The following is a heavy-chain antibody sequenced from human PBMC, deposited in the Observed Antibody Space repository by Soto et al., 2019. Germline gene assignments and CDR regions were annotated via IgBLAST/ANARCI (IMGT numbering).Heavy chain of an antibody. CDR2: VSYDGNNQ. CDR1: GFIFSNYA. V-gene: IGHV3-30-3*01. CDR3: ARDRVYYYDNSGYYNFDY. J-gene: IGHJ4*02. Sequence: QAHLVESGGGVVQPGRSLRVSCAASGFIFSNYAMHWVRQAPGKGLEWVAVVSYDGNNQFYAESVKGRFTISRDSSKTTLYLQMNNLREEDTAVYYCARDRVYYYDNSGYYNFDYWGQGTLVIVSS. D-gene: IGHD3-22*01.